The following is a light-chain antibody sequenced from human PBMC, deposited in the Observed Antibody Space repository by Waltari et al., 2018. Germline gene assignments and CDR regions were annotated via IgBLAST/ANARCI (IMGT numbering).Light chain of an antibody. CDR1: QGISGY. J-gene: IGKJ4*01. CDR2: AAS. CDR3: QHVYSYPVT. Sequence: DIHLTQSPSFLSASVGDRVPFTCRASQGISGYLAWYQQKPHKAPRLLIDAASTLQSGVPSRFSGGKSGTEFTLTISSLQPEDFATYFCQHVYSYPVTFGGGTTVDI. V-gene: IGKV1-9*01.